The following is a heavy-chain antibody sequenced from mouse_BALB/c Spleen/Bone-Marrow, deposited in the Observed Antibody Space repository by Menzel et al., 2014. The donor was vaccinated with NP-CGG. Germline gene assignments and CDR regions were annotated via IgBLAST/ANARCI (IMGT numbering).Heavy chain of an antibody. CDR1: GFDFSRYW. CDR2: INPDSSTL. D-gene: IGHD2-14*01. Sequence: DVQLQESGGGLVQPGGSLKLSCAASGFDFSRYWRSWVRQAPGKGLEWNGEINPDSSTLNYTPSLKDKFIISRDNAKNTLYRQMNKVRSEDTALYYCARPVYRYDPPAYWGQGTTLTVSS. J-gene: IGHJ2*01. CDR3: ARPVYRYDPPAY. V-gene: IGHV4-1*02.